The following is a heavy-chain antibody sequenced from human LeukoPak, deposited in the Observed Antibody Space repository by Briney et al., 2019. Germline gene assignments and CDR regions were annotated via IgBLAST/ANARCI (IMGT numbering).Heavy chain of an antibody. V-gene: IGHV4-34*01. D-gene: IGHD5-12*01. Sequence: SETLSLTCAVYGGSFSGYYWSWIRQPPGKGLEWIGEINHSGSTNYNPSLKSRVTISVDTSKNQFSLKLSSVTAADTAVYYCARRGYGSFDYWGQGTLVTVSS. CDR2: INHSGST. CDR1: GGSFSGYY. J-gene: IGHJ4*02. CDR3: ARRGYGSFDY.